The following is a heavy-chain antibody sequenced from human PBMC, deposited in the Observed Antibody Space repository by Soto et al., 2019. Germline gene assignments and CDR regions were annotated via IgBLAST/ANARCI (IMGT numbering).Heavy chain of an antibody. CDR2: IIPIFGTA. CDR1: GVTFSSYS. V-gene: IGHV1-69*13. CDR3: AREGQAGAHPDYYYGMDV. Sequence: SAKVSSKARGVTFSSYSISWVRQAPGQGLEWMGGIIPIFGTANYAQKFQGRVTITADESTSTAYMELSSLRSEDTAVYYCAREGQAGAHPDYYYGMDVWGQGTTVTVSS. J-gene: IGHJ6*02. D-gene: IGHD1-26*01.